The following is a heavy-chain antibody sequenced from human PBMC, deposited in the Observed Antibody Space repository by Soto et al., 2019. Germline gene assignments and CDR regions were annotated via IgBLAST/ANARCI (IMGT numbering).Heavy chain of an antibody. D-gene: IGHD3-10*01. CDR1: GGSFSGYY. Sequence: PSETLSLTCAVYGGSFSGYYWSWIRQPPGKGLEWIGEINHSGSTNYNPSLKSRVTISVDTSKNQFSLKLSSVTAADTAVYYCARVGYYYGSGSYYRGGYYGMDVWGQGTTVTVSS. CDR2: INHSGST. V-gene: IGHV4-34*01. J-gene: IGHJ6*02. CDR3: ARVGYYYGSGSYYRGGYYGMDV.